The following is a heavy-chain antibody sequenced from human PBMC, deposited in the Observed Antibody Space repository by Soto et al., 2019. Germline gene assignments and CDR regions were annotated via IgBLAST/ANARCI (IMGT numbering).Heavy chain of an antibody. CDR3: AKTGRYYDSSGYPPFSSPFDY. J-gene: IGHJ4*02. D-gene: IGHD3-22*01. Sequence: SGGSLRLSCAASGFTFSSYAMSWVRQAPGKGLEWVSAISGSGGSTYYADSVKGRFTISRDNSKNTLYLQMNSLRAEDTAVYYCAKTGRYYDSSGYPPFSSPFDYWGQGTLVTVSS. V-gene: IGHV3-23*01. CDR2: ISGSGGST. CDR1: GFTFSSYA.